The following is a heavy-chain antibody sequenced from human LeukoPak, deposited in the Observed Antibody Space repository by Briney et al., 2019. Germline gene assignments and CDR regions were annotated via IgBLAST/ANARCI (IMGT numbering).Heavy chain of an antibody. CDR3: ARAGAAAPRGSDY. Sequence: GGSLRLSCAASGFTFSSYSMNWVRQAPGEGLEWVSSISSSSSYIYYADSVKGRFTISRDNAKNSLYLQMNSLRAEDTAVYYCARAGAAAPRGSDYWGQGTLVTVSS. D-gene: IGHD2-15*01. J-gene: IGHJ4*02. CDR2: ISSSSSYI. CDR1: GFTFSSYS. V-gene: IGHV3-21*01.